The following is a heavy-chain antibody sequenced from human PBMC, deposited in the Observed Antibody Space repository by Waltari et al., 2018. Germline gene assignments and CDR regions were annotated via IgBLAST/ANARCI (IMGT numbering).Heavy chain of an antibody. CDR2: IYSGGGT. J-gene: IGHJ6*02. CDR3: ARVSLRDYYYGMDV. CDR1: ELIFSSNY. V-gene: IGHV3-53*02. Sequence: EVQLVETGGGLIQPGGSLKISCAASELIFSSNYMSWVRQAPGKGLEWVSVIYSGGGTHYAGSVKGRFTISRDNSKNTLHLQMNSLRAEDTAVYYCARVSLRDYYYGMDVWGQGTTVTVSS.